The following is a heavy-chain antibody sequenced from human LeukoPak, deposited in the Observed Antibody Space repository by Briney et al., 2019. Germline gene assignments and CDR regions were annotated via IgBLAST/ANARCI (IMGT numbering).Heavy chain of an antibody. V-gene: IGHV3-74*01. CDR1: GFTFSSYW. CDR2: INSDGSSR. D-gene: IGHD3-10*01. Sequence: GGSLRLSCAASGFTFSSYWMHWVRQAPGKGLVWVSRINSDGSSRNYADSVKGRFTISRENAKNTLHLQMKSLRDEDTAVYYCARGARGSGTASDYWGQGTLVTVSS. CDR3: ARGARGSGTASDY. J-gene: IGHJ4*02.